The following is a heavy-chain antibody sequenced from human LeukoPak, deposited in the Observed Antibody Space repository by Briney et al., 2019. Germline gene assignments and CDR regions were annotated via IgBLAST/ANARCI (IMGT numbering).Heavy chain of an antibody. CDR2: IYYSGTT. Sequence: SETLSLTCTVSDASVSSVGYYWGWIRQPPGKGLEWIGSIYYSGTTYYNPSLASRVTIFVDTSKNQFSLRLSSVIAADTAVYYCGRRDQAKDYWGQGTLVTVSS. V-gene: IGHV4-39*01. J-gene: IGHJ4*02. D-gene: IGHD5-24*01. CDR1: DASVSSVGYY. CDR3: GRRDQAKDY.